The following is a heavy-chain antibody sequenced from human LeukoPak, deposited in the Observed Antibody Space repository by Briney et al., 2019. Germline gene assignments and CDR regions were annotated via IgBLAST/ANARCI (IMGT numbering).Heavy chain of an antibody. Sequence: AGGSLRLSCAAAGFTFSDYYMSWIRQAAGEWRGWVAYISSMVSTIYYADSVKGRFTISRENAQNSLYLQMNSLRAEDTAVYYCARVGYCSSTSCYGDYYYYYMDVWGKGTTVTVSS. CDR3: ARVGYCSSTSCYGDYYYYYMDV. D-gene: IGHD2-2*01. CDR2: ISSMVSTI. CDR1: GFTFSDYY. J-gene: IGHJ6*03. V-gene: IGHV3-11*04.